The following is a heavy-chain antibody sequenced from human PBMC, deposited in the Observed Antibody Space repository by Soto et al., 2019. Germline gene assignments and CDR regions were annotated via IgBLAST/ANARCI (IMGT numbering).Heavy chain of an antibody. J-gene: IGHJ2*01. Sequence: QTGGSLRLSCAASGFSFSTYDMNWVRQAPGKGLEWISYISSSGSTIYYADSVKGRLTISRDNAKNSLYLQLNSLRAEDTAVYYCARDGVNTSSWYFDLWGRGTLVTVSS. D-gene: IGHD2-8*01. CDR2: ISSSGSTI. CDR1: GFSFSTYD. CDR3: ARDGVNTSSWYFDL. V-gene: IGHV3-48*03.